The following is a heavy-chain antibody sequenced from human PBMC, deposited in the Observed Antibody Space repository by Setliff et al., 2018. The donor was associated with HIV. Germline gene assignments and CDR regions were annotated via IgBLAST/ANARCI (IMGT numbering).Heavy chain of an antibody. Sequence: GASVKVSCKTSGYSSFTSGITWVRQAPGQGLEWMGGFPPILGIPTYAQKFQGRVTITADTSTSTAYMELSSLRSEDTAVYYCARGWMATLNGPIGYWGRGTLGTVPQ. CDR1: GYSSFTSG. CDR3: ARGWMATLNGPIGY. D-gene: IGHD5-12*01. J-gene: IGHJ4*02. CDR2: FPPILGIP. V-gene: IGHV1-69*10.